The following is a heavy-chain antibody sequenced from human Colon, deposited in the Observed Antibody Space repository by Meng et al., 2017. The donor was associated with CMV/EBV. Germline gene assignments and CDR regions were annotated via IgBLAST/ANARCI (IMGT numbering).Heavy chain of an antibody. D-gene: IGHD2-21*02. J-gene: IGHJ4*02. CDR3: ARGKTMYGVTYYFDS. Sequence: ESLRLSCNVSGGSVKSGSDYWSWIRQPPGKGLEWIGHVYYTGSTNYNPSLRGRVTMSMDTSKNQFSLMLNSVTAADTAVYYCARGKTMYGVTYYFDSWGLGTLVTVSS. V-gene: IGHV4-61*01. CDR2: VYYTGST. CDR1: GGSVKSGSDY.